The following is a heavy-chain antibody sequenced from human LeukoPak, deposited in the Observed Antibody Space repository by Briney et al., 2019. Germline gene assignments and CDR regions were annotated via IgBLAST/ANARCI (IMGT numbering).Heavy chain of an antibody. CDR3: ARGGIVVVPAANYYYYGMDV. V-gene: IGHV4-34*01. D-gene: IGHD2-2*01. CDR1: GGSFSGYY. J-gene: IGHJ6*02. Sequence: SETLSLTCAVYGGSFSGYYWSWIRQPPRKGLEWIGEINHSGSTNYNPSLKSRVTISVDTSKNQFSLKLSSVTAADTAVYYCARGGIVVVPAANYYYYGMDVGGQGTTVTVSS. CDR2: INHSGST.